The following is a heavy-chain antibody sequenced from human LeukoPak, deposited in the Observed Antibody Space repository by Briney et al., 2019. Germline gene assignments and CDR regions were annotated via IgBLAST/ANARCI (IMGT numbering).Heavy chain of an antibody. D-gene: IGHD6-19*01. CDR3: ARDPLKPGIAVAGPFDY. CDR1: GGTFSSYA. Sequence: SVKVSCTASGGTFSSYAISWVRQAPGQGLEWMGRIIPILGIANYAQKFQGRVTITADKSTSTAYMELSSLRSEDTAVYYCARDPLKPGIAVAGPFDYWGQGTLVTVSS. V-gene: IGHV1-69*04. CDR2: IIPILGIA. J-gene: IGHJ4*02.